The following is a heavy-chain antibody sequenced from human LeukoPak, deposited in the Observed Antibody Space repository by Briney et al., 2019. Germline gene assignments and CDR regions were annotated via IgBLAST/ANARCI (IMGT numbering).Heavy chain of an antibody. CDR2: INHSGST. J-gene: IGHJ4*02. V-gene: IGHV4-34*01. CDR1: GYSISNGYY. CDR3: ARRYGDYRGAMCFDY. D-gene: IGHD4-17*01. Sequence: SETLSLTCTVSGYSISNGYYWSWIRQPPGKGLEWIGEINHSGSTNYNPSLKSRVTISVDTSKNQFSLKLSSVTAADTAVYYCARRYGDYRGAMCFDYWGQGTLVTISS.